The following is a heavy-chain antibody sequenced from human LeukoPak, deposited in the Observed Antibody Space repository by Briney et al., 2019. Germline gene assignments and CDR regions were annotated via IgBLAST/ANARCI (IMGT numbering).Heavy chain of an antibody. J-gene: IGHJ4*02. CDR2: IWYDGSNK. CDR1: GFTFSSYG. CDR3: ARDGYCSGGSCYSGAFDY. V-gene: IGHV3-33*01. Sequence: PGRSLRLSCAASGFTFSSYGMHWVRQAPGKGLEWVAVIWYDGSNKFYADSVKGRFTIFRDNSKNTLYLQMNSLRAEDTAVYYCARDGYCSGGSCYSGAFDYWGQGTLVTVSS. D-gene: IGHD2-15*01.